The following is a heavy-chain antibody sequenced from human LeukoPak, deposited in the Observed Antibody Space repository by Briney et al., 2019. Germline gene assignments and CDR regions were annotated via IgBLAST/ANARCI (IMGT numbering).Heavy chain of an antibody. CDR2: IYYSGST. V-gene: IGHV4-59*01. D-gene: IGHD3-10*01. J-gene: IGHJ6*04. CDR1: GGSISSYY. Sequence: PSETLSLTCTVSGGSISSYYWSWIRQPPGKGLEWIGYIYYSGSTNYNPSLKSRVTISVDTSKNQFSLKLSSVTAADMAVYYCARASRAMVRGQGAYYYYGMDVWGKGTTVTVSS. CDR3: ARASRAMVRGQGAYYYYGMDV.